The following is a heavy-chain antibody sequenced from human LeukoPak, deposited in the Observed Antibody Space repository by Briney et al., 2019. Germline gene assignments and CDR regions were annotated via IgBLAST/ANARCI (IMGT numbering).Heavy chain of an antibody. J-gene: IGHJ4*02. V-gene: IGHV3-23*01. D-gene: IGHD2-2*01. CDR1: GFTFSSYA. CDR3: AKDPKYCGTTSCYD. Sequence: GGSLRLPCAASGFTFSSYAMSWVRQAPGKGLEWVSAISSSGGYTFYADSVRGRFTISRDNSNNTLYLEMNSLRAEDTAVYYCAKDPKYCGTTSCYDWGQGTLVTVSS. CDR2: ISSSGGYT.